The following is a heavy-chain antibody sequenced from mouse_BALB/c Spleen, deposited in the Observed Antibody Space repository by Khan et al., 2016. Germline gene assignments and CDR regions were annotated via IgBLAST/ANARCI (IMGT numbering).Heavy chain of an antibody. J-gene: IGHJ4*01. CDR2: INTYTGMP. V-gene: IGHV9-3-1*01. CDR3: ASIYGGYYVGLYYDMDC. CDR1: GYTFTNYG. D-gene: IGHD2-3*01. Sequence: QIQLVQSGHELKKPGDTVKISCKASGYTFTNYGMNWVKQAPGQGLKWMGRINTYTGMPTYADDFKGRFAFSLETSASTAYLQLNTLKNEDTATYLCASIYGGYYVGLYYDMDCWGQGTSVPVSS.